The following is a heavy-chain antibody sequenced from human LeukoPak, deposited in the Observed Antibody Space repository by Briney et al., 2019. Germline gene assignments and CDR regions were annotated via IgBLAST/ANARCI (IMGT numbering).Heavy chain of an antibody. J-gene: IGHJ4*02. CDR1: GGSISSGSYY. CDR2: IYTSGST. Sequence: SETLSLTCTVSGGSISSGSYYWSWIRQPVGKGLEWIGRIYTSGSTNYNPSLKSRVTISVDTSKNQFSLKLSSVTAADTAVYYCARGIGRAVAAHFDYWGQGTLVTVSS. V-gene: IGHV4-61*02. CDR3: ARGIGRAVAAHFDY. D-gene: IGHD6-19*01.